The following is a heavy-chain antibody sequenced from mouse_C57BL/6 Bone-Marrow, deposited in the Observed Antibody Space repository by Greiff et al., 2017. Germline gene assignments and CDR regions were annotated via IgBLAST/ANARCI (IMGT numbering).Heavy chain of an antibody. V-gene: IGHV14-4*01. CDR3: SSFDGNYFDF. J-gene: IGHJ2*01. CDR2: IDPEIGDT. Sequence: VQLQQSGAELVRPGASVKLSCTASGFNIKDDYIHWVKQRPEQGLEWIGWIDPEIGDTDSASKFQGKATITSDTSSNTAYLQLSSLTSEDTAVYYYSSFDGNYFDFWGRGNPLTLAS. D-gene: IGHD2-3*01. CDR1: GFNIKDDY.